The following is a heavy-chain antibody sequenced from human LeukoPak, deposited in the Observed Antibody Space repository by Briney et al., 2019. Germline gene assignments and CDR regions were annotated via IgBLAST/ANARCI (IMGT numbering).Heavy chain of an antibody. D-gene: IGHD1-26*01. V-gene: IGHV4-4*02. CDR3: ARVGGTNYYYYGMDV. J-gene: IGHJ6*02. CDR2: MYLGGTT. Sequence: PSETLSLTCIVSGGSISSLNLWSWLRQPPGKGLEWIGEMYLGGTTNFNPSLKSRVTILIDKSKNQLSLQLTSVTAADTAVYYCARVGGTNYYYYGMDVWGQGTTVTVSS. CDR1: GGSISSLNL.